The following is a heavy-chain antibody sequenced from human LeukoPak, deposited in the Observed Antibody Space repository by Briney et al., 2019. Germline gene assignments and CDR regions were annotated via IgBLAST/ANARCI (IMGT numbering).Heavy chain of an antibody. J-gene: IGHJ4*02. Sequence: PGGSLRLSCAASGFTFSSYGMHWVRQAPGKGLEWVAVIWYDGSNKYYADSVKGRFTISRDNSKNTLCLQMNSLRADDTAVYYCARGGRCSGGSCYSSLGSGWGQGTLVTVSS. CDR1: GFTFSSYG. CDR2: IWYDGSNK. D-gene: IGHD2-15*01. V-gene: IGHV3-33*01. CDR3: ARGGRCSGGSCYSSLGSG.